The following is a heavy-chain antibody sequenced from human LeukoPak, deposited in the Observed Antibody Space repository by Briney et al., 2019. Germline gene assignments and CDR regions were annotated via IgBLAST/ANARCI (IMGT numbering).Heavy chain of an antibody. J-gene: IGHJ4*02. D-gene: IGHD2-2*01. CDR2: INWSGGST. CDR3: ARAPITSPFYFDY. V-gene: IGHV3-20*04. Sequence: GSLRLSCTAFGFAFDEHGMSWVRQVPGRGLEWVAGINWSGGSTGYADPLRGRFTISRDNAKNSLYLQIDRLRAGDTALYYCARAPITSPFYFDYWGQGTLVTVSS. CDR1: GFAFDEHG.